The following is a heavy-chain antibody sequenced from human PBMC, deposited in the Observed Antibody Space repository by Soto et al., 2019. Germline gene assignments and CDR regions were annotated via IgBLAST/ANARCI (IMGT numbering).Heavy chain of an antibody. J-gene: IGHJ4*02. D-gene: IGHD6-13*01. CDR3: ARVSSSWYGGFFDY. CDR2: INPNSGGT. CDR1: GYTFTGYY. Sequence: ASVKVSCKASGYTFTGYYMHWVRQAPGQGLEWMGWINPNSGGTNYAQKFQGWVTMTRDTSISTAYMELSRLRSDDTAVYYCARVSSSWYGGFFDYWGKGTRVTAPQ. V-gene: IGHV1-2*04.